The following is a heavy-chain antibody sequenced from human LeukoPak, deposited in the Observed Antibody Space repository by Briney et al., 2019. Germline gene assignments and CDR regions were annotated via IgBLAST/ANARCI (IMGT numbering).Heavy chain of an antibody. V-gene: IGHV1-69*13. J-gene: IGHJ3*02. CDR1: GGTFSSYA. CDR3: ARDREVVSEGAFDI. CDR2: IIPIFGTA. Sequence: ASVKVSCKASGGTFSSYAISWVRQAPGQGLEWMGGIIPIFGTANYAQKFQGRVTITADESTSTAYMELSSLRSEDTAVYYCARDREVVSEGAFDIWGQGTMVTVSS. D-gene: IGHD2-15*01.